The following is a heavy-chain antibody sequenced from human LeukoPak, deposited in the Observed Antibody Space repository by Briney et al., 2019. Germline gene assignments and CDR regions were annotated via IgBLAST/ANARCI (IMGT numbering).Heavy chain of an antibody. V-gene: IGHV5-51*01. CDR1: GYSFTSYW. J-gene: IGHJ4*02. CDR3: ARHRGRDSGYDLIDY. Sequence: GESLKISCKGSGYSFTSYWICWVRQMPGKGLEWMGIIYPGDSDTRYSPSFQGQVTISADKSISTAYLQWSSLKASDTAMYYCARHRGRDSGYDLIDYWGQGTLVTVSS. D-gene: IGHD5-12*01. CDR2: IYPGDSDT.